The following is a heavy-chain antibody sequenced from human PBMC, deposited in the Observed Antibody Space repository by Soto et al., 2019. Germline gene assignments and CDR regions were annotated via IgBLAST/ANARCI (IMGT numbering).Heavy chain of an antibody. CDR1: GGSIGRGTYY. CDR2: VYYSGST. Sequence: PSETLSLTCTVPGGSIGRGTYYWAWIRQPPGKGLEWIGSVYYSGSTYYNPSLKSRVTISVDTSKNHFSLKLSSVTAADTAVYYCAAVAGTTGYYYYYYMYVWGKVTAVTVSS. V-gene: IGHV4-39*02. D-gene: IGHD6-13*01. J-gene: IGHJ6*03. CDR3: AAVAGTTGYYYYYYMYV.